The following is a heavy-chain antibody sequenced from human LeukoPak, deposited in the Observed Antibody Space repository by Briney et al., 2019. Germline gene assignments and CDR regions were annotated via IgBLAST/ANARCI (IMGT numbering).Heavy chain of an antibody. CDR3: ATTRWTSERGGFDY. D-gene: IGHD1-1*01. J-gene: IGHJ4*02. Sequence: SETLSLTCTVSGGSISSSSYYWGWIRQPPGKGLEWIGSIYTSGSTNYNPSLKSRVTISVDTSKNQFSLKLSSVTAADTAVYYCATTRWTSERGGFDYWGQGTLVTVSS. CDR2: IYTSGST. V-gene: IGHV4-39*07. CDR1: GGSISSSSYY.